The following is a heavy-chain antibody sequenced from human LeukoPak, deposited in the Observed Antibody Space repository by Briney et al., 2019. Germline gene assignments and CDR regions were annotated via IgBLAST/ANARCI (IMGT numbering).Heavy chain of an antibody. CDR1: GGSISSNY. CDR2: IHYSGST. J-gene: IGHJ4*02. CDR3: ARFLVGTSTQSFDY. Sequence: PSETLSLTCTVSGGSISSNYWSWIRQPPGKGLEWIGYIHYSGSTNYNPSLKSRVTISVDTSKNQFSLELSSVTAADTAVYYCARFLVGTSTQSFDYWGQGTLVTVCS. V-gene: IGHV4-59*01. D-gene: IGHD1-26*01.